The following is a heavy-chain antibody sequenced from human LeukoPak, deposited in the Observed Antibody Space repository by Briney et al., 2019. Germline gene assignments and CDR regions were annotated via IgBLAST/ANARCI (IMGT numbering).Heavy chain of an antibody. Sequence: ASETLSLTCTVSGGSISSSSYYWGWIRQPPGKGLEWIGSIYYSGSTYYNPSLKSRVTISVDTSKNQFSLKLSSVTAADTAVYYCARGLRRSKMYYDILRAIDYWGQGTLVTVSS. V-gene: IGHV4-39*07. CDR1: GGSISSSSYY. J-gene: IGHJ4*02. CDR2: IYYSGST. CDR3: ARGLRRSKMYYDILRAIDY. D-gene: IGHD3-9*01.